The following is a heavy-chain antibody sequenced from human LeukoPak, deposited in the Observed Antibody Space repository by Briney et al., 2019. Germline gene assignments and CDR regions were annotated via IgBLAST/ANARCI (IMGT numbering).Heavy chain of an antibody. CDR2: IYSGGNT. Sequence: GGSLRLSCAASGFTVSSNYMSWVRQAPGKGLEWVSVIYSGGNTYYADSVKGRFTISRDNSKNTLYLQMNSLRAEDTAVYYCARVGKGSSGWYLPYYFDYWGQGTLVTVSS. V-gene: IGHV3-66*01. D-gene: IGHD6-19*01. J-gene: IGHJ4*02. CDR1: GFTVSSNY. CDR3: ARVGKGSSGWYLPYYFDY.